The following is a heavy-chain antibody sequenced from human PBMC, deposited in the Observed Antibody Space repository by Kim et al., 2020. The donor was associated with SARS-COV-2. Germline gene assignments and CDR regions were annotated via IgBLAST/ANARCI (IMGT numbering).Heavy chain of an antibody. CDR3: ARAYYYDSSGYQYYYGMDV. D-gene: IGHD3-22*01. CDR1: GGTFSSYA. V-gene: IGHV1-69*13. CDR2: IIPIFGTA. Sequence: SVKVSCKASGGTFSSYAISWVRQAPGQGLEWMGGIIPIFGTANYAQKFQGRVTITADESTSTAYMELSSLRSEDTAVYYCARAYYYDSSGYQYYYGMDVWGQGTTVTVSS. J-gene: IGHJ6*02.